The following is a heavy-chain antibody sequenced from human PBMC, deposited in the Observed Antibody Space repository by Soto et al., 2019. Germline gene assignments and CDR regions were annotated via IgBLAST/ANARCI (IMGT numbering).Heavy chain of an antibody. CDR3: ARDGYGDYTQPHHFDY. V-gene: IGHV1-3*01. D-gene: IGHD4-17*01. CDR1: GYTFTSYA. CDR2: INAGNGNT. Sequence: ASVKVSCKASGYTFTSYAMHWVRQAPGQRLEWMGWINAGNGNTKYSQKFQGRVTITRDTSASTAYMELSSLRSEDTAVYYCARDGYGDYTQPHHFDYWGQGTLVTVSS. J-gene: IGHJ4*02.